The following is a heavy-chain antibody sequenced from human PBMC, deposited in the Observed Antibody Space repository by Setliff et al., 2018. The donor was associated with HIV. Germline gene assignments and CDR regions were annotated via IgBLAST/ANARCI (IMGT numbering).Heavy chain of an antibody. CDR2: IIPIFATA. Sequence: SVKVSCKASGYTFSSYGISWVRQAPGHGLEWMGGIIPIFATADYAQKFQGRVTISADESTSTAYMELSSLRSEDTAVYYCARPLPIGGYCSSTSCQGAFDFWGQGTMVTVSS. D-gene: IGHD2-2*01. J-gene: IGHJ3*01. V-gene: IGHV1-69*13. CDR3: ARPLPIGGYCSSTSCQGAFDF. CDR1: GYTFSSYG.